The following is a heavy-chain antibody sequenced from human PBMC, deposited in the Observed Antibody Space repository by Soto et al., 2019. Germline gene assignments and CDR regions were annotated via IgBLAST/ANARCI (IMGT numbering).Heavy chain of an antibody. Sequence: GGSLRLSCTASGFTFGDYAMSWFRQAPGKGLEGVGFIRSKAYGGTTEYAASVKGRFTISRDDSKSIAYLQMNSLKTEDTAVYYCTRDLGYWSGGSCAGDAFDIWGQGTMVTV. CDR1: GFTFGDYA. V-gene: IGHV3-49*03. D-gene: IGHD2-15*01. CDR3: TRDLGYWSGGSCAGDAFDI. J-gene: IGHJ3*02. CDR2: IRSKAYGGTT.